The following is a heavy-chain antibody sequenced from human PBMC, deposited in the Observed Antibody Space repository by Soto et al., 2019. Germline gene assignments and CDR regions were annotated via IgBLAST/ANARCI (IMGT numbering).Heavy chain of an antibody. J-gene: IGHJ6*02. CDR3: ARDVLAAAGIGVV. D-gene: IGHD6-13*01. Sequence: SSVKVPCNASPYTFTSYGISGVRQAPGQGLEWMGWISAYNGNTNYAQKLQGRVTMTTDTSTSTAYMELRSLRSDDTAVYYCARDVLAAAGIGVVWGQGTTVTVSS. CDR2: ISAYNGNT. V-gene: IGHV1-18*01. CDR1: PYTFTSYG.